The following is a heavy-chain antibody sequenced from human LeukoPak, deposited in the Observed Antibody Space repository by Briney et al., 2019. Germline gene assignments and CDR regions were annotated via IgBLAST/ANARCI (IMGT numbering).Heavy chain of an antibody. CDR1: GGSISSYY. D-gene: IGHD3-9*01. CDR3: ARGVYYDILTGYYEEVEWFDP. Sequence: SETLSLTCTVSGGSISSYYWSWIRQPPGKGLEWIGYIYYSGSTNYNPSLKSRVTISVDTSKNQFSPKLSSVTAADTAVYYCARGVYYDILTGYYEEVEWFDPWGQGTLVTVSS. J-gene: IGHJ5*02. CDR2: IYYSGST. V-gene: IGHV4-59*01.